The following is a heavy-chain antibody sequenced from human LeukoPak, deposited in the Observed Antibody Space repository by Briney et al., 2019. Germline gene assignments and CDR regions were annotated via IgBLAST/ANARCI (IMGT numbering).Heavy chain of an antibody. CDR1: GFTFDDYA. Sequence: PGRSLRLSCAASGFTFDDYAMHWVRQAPGKGLEWVSGISWNSGSIGYADSVKGRFTISRDNTKNSLYLQMNSLRAEDTALYYCAKDISYGSGDYYYGMDVWGQGTTVTVSS. CDR3: AKDISYGSGDYYYGMDV. CDR2: ISWNSGSI. D-gene: IGHD3-10*01. J-gene: IGHJ6*02. V-gene: IGHV3-9*01.